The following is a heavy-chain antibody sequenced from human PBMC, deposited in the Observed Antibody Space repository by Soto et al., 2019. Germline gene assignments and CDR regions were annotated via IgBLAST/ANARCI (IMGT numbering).Heavy chain of an antibody. V-gene: IGHV1-69*13. CDR3: ARDLYDFWSGYPDYYYYGMDV. Sequence: ASVKVSCKASGGTFSSYAISWVRQAPGQGLEWMGGIIPIFGTANYAQKFQGRVTITADESTSTAYMELSSLRSEDTAVYYCARDLYDFWSGYPDYYYYGMDVWGQGTTVTVS. J-gene: IGHJ6*02. CDR1: GGTFSSYA. D-gene: IGHD3-3*01. CDR2: IIPIFGTA.